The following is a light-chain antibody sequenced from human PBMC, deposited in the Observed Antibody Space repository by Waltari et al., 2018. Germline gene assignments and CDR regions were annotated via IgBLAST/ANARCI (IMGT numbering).Light chain of an antibody. V-gene: IGKV2-28*01. CDR1: QSLLHSSGNNY. CDR2: SGS. J-gene: IGKJ3*01. Sequence: DIVMTQSPLYLSVTPGEPASISCRSSQSLLHSSGNNYLDWYVQKPGQSPQLLIYSGSNRASGVPDRFSGSGSGTDFTLKISRVEAEDVGVYYCMQALETVTFGPGTKVDIK. CDR3: MQALETVT.